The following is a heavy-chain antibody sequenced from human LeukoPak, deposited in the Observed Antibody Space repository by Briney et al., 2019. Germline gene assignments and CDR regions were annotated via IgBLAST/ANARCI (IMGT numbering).Heavy chain of an antibody. CDR3: ARDKIVGATYFDY. Sequence: GGSLRLSCAASGFTFSSYWMSWVRQAPGKGLEWVANIKQDVSEIYYVDSVKGRFTISRDNTKNPLYLQMNSLRAEDTAVYYCARDKIVGATYFDYWGQGTLVTVSS. J-gene: IGHJ4*02. D-gene: IGHD1-26*01. V-gene: IGHV3-7*01. CDR1: GFTFSSYW. CDR2: IKQDVSEI.